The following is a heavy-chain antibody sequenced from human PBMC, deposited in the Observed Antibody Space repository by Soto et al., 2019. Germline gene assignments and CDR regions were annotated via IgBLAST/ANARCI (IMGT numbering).Heavy chain of an antibody. CDR3: ARAPVGRGWYGMAV. CDR1: GYTFTSYY. J-gene: IGHJ6*02. V-gene: IGHV1-46*01. D-gene: IGHD6-19*01. Sequence: QVQLVQSGAEVKKPGASVKVSCKASGYTFTSYYMHWVRQAPGQGLEWMGIINPSGGSTSYAQKSQGGVTMTRDTSTSTVYMEPGSLRSEDTPVYYCARAPVGRGWYGMAVWGQGTTVTVSS. CDR2: INPSGGST.